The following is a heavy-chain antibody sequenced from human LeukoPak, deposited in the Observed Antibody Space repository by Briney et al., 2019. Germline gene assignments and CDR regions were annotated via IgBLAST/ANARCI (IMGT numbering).Heavy chain of an antibody. V-gene: IGHV3-9*03. CDR2: ISWNSGSI. CDR3: VKGGDSSRWDYFDY. J-gene: IGHJ4*02. Sequence: PGGSLRLSCAASGFTFDDYAMHWVRQAPGKGLEWVSGISWNSGSIGYADSVKGRFTISRDNAKNSLYLQMNSLRAEDMALYYCVKGGDSSRWDYFDYWGQGTLVTVSS. CDR1: GFTFDDYA. D-gene: IGHD6-13*01.